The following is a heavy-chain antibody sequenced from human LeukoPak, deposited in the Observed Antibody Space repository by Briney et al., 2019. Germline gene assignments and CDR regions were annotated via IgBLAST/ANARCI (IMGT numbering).Heavy chain of an antibody. D-gene: IGHD3-22*01. CDR2: ISGSGGST. V-gene: IGHV3-23*01. CDR1: GFTFSSYG. CDR3: ARRIGLHYYDSSGYYPPYYFDY. Sequence: PGGSLRLSCAASGFTFSSYGMIWVRQAPGKGLEWVSGISGSGGSTYLADSVKGRFTISADKSISTAYLQWSSLKASDTAMYYCARRIGLHYYDSSGYYPPYYFDYWGQGTLVTVSS. J-gene: IGHJ4*02.